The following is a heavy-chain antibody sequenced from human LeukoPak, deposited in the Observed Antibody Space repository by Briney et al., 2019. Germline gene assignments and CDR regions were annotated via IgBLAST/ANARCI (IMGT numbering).Heavy chain of an antibody. D-gene: IGHD3-9*01. Sequence: GASVKVSCKASGYTFTGYYMHWVRQAPGQGLEWMGWINPNSGGTNYAQKFQGRVTMTRDTSISTAYMELGRLRSDDTAVYYCARAKILTGYYVAAADTWGQGTLVTVSS. V-gene: IGHV1-2*02. CDR2: INPNSGGT. CDR1: GYTFTGYY. CDR3: ARAKILTGYYVAAADT. J-gene: IGHJ5*02.